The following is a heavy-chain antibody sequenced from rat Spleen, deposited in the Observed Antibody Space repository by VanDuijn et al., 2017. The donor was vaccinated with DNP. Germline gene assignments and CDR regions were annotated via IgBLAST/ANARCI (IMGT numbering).Heavy chain of an antibody. CDR1: GFTFSDYN. CDR3: ARHWGAD. CDR2: ISYEGSST. J-gene: IGHJ2*01. Sequence: EVQLVESGGGLVQPGRSLKLSCAGSGFTFSDYNMAWVRQPPGKGLEWVASISYEGSSTYYGDSVKGRFTISRDNAKSTLYLQMNSLRSEDTATYYCARHWGADWGQGVMVTVSS. V-gene: IGHV5-22*01. D-gene: IGHD4-6*01.